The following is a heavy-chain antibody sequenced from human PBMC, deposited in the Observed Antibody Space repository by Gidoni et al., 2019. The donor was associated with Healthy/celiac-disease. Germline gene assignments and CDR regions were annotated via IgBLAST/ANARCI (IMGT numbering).Heavy chain of an antibody. J-gene: IGHJ2*01. CDR2: ISGSGGST. Sequence: EVQLLESGGGLVQPGGSLRLSCAASGFTFSRYAMSWVRPAHGKGLEWVSAISGSGGSTYYADSVKGRFTISRDNSKNTLYLQMNSLRAEDTAVYYCAKFSSSSGSYWYFDLWGRGTLVTVSS. CDR1: GFTFSRYA. D-gene: IGHD6-13*01. V-gene: IGHV3-23*01. CDR3: AKFSSSSGSYWYFDL.